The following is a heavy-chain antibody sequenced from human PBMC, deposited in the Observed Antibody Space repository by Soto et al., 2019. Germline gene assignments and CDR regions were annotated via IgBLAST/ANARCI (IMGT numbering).Heavy chain of an antibody. CDR2: ISYDGSNQ. D-gene: IGHD5-18*01. CDR3: ATDIVKYTYGACDY. CDR1: GFSFNTYG. J-gene: IGHJ4*02. Sequence: QVQLVESGGAVVQPGKSLRLSCAASGFSFNTYGMYWVRQAPGKGLEWVAAISYDGSNQYHADSVKGRFTISRDNSKSTLYLQMNSLRVEDTAVYYCATDIVKYTYGACDYWGQGDLVTVSS. V-gene: IGHV3-30*03.